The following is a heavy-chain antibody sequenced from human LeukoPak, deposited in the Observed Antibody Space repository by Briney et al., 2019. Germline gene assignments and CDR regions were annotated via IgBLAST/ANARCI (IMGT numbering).Heavy chain of an antibody. Sequence: PSETLSLTCAVYGGSFSGYYWSWIRQPPGKGLEWIGEINHSGSTYYNPSLKSRVTISVDTSKNQFSLKLSSVTAADTAVYYCASLTHPDMIVDYWGQGTLVTVSS. J-gene: IGHJ4*02. CDR2: INHSGST. D-gene: IGHD3-16*01. V-gene: IGHV4-34*01. CDR1: GGSFSGYY. CDR3: ASLTHPDMIVDY.